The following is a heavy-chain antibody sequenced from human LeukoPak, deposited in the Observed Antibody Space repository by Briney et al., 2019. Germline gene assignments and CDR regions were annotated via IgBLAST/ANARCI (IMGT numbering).Heavy chain of an antibody. Sequence: PGGSLRLSCAASGFTFDDYGMSWVRQAPGKGLEWVSAISGSGGNTFYADSVKGRFTISRDNSKNTLYLQVNSLRAADTAIYYCAKVQEMDTILPPFHYWGQGTLVTVSS. CDR1: GFTFDDYG. V-gene: IGHV3-23*01. CDR3: AKVQEMDTILPPFHY. J-gene: IGHJ4*02. D-gene: IGHD5-24*01. CDR2: ISGSGGNT.